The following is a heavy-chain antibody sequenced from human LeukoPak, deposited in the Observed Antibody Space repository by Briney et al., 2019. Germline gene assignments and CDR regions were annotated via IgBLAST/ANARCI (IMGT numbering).Heavy chain of an antibody. V-gene: IGHV3-53*01. D-gene: IGHD4-17*01. Sequence: QPGGSLRLSCAASGFTVSSNYMSWVRQAPGKGLEWVSVIYSGGSTYYADSVKGRFTISRDNYKNTLYLQMNSLRAEDTAVYYCASGSDYGDYGYDFDYWGQGTLVTVSS. CDR3: ASGSDYGDYGYDFDY. J-gene: IGHJ4*02. CDR2: IYSGGST. CDR1: GFTVSSNY.